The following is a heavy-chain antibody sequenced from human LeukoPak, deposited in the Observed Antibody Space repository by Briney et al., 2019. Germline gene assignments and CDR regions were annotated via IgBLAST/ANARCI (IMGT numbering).Heavy chain of an antibody. CDR1: GYTFTSYG. Sequence: EASVKVSCKASGYTFTSYGISWVRQAPGQGLEWMGWISAYNGNTNYAQKLQGRVTMTTDTSTSTAYMELRSLRSDDTAVYYCAREGTPYYDILTGSTNWFDPWGQGTLVTVSS. CDR2: ISAYNGNT. D-gene: IGHD3-9*01. CDR3: AREGTPYYDILTGSTNWFDP. J-gene: IGHJ5*02. V-gene: IGHV1-18*01.